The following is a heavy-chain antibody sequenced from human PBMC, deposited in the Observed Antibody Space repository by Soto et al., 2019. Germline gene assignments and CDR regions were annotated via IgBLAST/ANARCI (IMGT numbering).Heavy chain of an antibody. CDR3: ARQGSGYDNY. Sequence: GESLKISCKGSGYSFTTYCIGWVRQMPGKGLEWMGIIYPSDSDTRYNPSFQGQVTISVDKSISTAYLQWSSLKASDTAIYYCARQGSGYDNYWGQGTLVTVSS. V-gene: IGHV5-51*01. CDR1: GYSFTTYC. CDR2: IYPSDSDT. J-gene: IGHJ4*02. D-gene: IGHD5-12*01.